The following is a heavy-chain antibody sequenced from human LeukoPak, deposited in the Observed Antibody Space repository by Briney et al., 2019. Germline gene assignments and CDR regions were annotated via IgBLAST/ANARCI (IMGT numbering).Heavy chain of an antibody. Sequence: SETLSLTCTVSGGSISSHYWSWIRRPPGKGLEWIGYIYYSGSTNYNPSLKSRVTISVDTSKNQFSLKLSSVTAADTAVYYCARVMIEGLFDYWGQGTLVTVSS. CDR1: GGSISSHY. V-gene: IGHV4-59*11. CDR2: IYYSGST. CDR3: ARVMIEGLFDY. J-gene: IGHJ4*02. D-gene: IGHD3-22*01.